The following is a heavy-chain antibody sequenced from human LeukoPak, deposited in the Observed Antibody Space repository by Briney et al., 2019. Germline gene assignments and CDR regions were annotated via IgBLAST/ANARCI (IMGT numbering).Heavy chain of an antibody. J-gene: IGHJ4*02. V-gene: IGHV3-66*01. D-gene: IGHD2-2*01. CDR3: ARTNPTTHPIIAVSPKTFDY. CDR2: IYTGGST. CDR1: GFTVSTTY. Sequence: GGSLRLSCAASGFTVSTTYMSWVRQAPGKGLEWVSIIYTGGSTYYAHSVKGRFTISRDNSKNTVYLQMNSLRAEDTAVYYCARTNPTTHPIIAVSPKTFDYWGQGTLVTVSS.